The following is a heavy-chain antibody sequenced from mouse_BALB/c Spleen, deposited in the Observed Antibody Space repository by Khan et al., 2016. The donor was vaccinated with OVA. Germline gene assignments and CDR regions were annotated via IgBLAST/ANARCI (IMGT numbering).Heavy chain of an antibody. D-gene: IGHD2-13*01. V-gene: IGHV5-4*02. CDR2: ISDGGSYT. Sequence: EVELVESGGGLVKPGGSLKLSCAASGFTFSDYYMYWVRQTPEKRLEWLATISDGGSYTYYPDSVKGRFTISRDEAQNNLSLQRSSRKSEDTAMYYGARGCYGDLFAYWGQGTLVTISA. CDR3: ARGCYGDLFAY. J-gene: IGHJ3*01. CDR1: GFTFSDYY.